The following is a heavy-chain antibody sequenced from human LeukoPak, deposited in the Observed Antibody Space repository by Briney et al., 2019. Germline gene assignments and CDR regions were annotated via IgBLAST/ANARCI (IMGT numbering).Heavy chain of an antibody. CDR2: IYYSGST. V-gene: IGHV4-30-4*01. CDR3: AREWVGIAAAGRSDY. D-gene: IGHD6-13*01. Sequence: SETLSLTCTVSGGSISSGDYYWSWIRQPPGKGLEWIGYIYYSGSTYYNPSLKSRVTISVDTSKNQFSLKLSSVTAADTAVYYCAREWVGIAAAGRSDYWGQGTLVTVSS. J-gene: IGHJ4*02. CDR1: GGSISSGDYY.